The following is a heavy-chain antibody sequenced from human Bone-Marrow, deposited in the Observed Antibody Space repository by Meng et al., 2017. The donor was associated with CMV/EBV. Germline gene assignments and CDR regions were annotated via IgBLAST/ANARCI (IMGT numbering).Heavy chain of an antibody. CDR2: INPNSGGT. D-gene: IGHD5-18*01. CDR1: GYTFTGYY. Sequence: ASVKVSCKASGYTFTGYYMHWVRQAPGQGLEWMGWINPNSGGTNYAQKFQGRVTMTRDTSISTAYMELSRLRSDDTAVYYCARDSRTAMGYHCGMDVWGQGTAVTVSS. J-gene: IGHJ6*02. CDR3: ARDSRTAMGYHCGMDV. V-gene: IGHV1-2*02.